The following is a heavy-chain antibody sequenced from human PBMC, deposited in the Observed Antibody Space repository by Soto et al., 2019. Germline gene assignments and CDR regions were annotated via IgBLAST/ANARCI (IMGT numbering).Heavy chain of an antibody. CDR3: VKDPGRGYSRYDYPPGRSSWYLPGDY. CDR2: ISSNGGST. J-gene: IGHJ4*02. Sequence: GGSLRLSCSASGFTFSSYAMHWVRQAPGKGLEYVSAISSNGGSTYYADSVKGRFTISRDNSKNTLYLQMSSLRAEDTAVYYCVKDPGRGYSRYDYPPGRSSWYLPGDYWGQGTLVTVSS. CDR1: GFTFSSYA. D-gene: IGHD5-12*01. V-gene: IGHV3-64D*06.